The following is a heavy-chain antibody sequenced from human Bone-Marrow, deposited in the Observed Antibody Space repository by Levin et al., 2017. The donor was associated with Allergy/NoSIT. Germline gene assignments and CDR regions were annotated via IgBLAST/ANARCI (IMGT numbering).Heavy chain of an antibody. CDR2: IYYSGST. J-gene: IGHJ4*02. CDR3: ARAIAAAGKDLFSGFDY. CDR1: GGSISSYY. V-gene: IGHV4-59*01. D-gene: IGHD6-13*01. Sequence: SQTLSLTCTVSGGSISSYYWSWIRQPPGKGLEWIGYIYYSGSTNYNPSLKSRVTISVDTSKNQFSLKLSSVTAADTAVYYCARAIAAAGKDLFSGFDYWGQGTLVTVSS.